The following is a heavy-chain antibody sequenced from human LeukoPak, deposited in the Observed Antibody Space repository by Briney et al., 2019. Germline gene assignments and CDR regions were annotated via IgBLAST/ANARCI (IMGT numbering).Heavy chain of an antibody. D-gene: IGHD5-18*01. Sequence: GGSLRLSCAPSGFTFSSYGMSWVRQAPGKGLEWVSGISNSGGNTYYADSVKGRFTISRDNAKNTLYLQMNSLRAEDTAVYYCAREGYSYGLNYYYYMDVWGKGTTVTVSS. CDR1: GFTFSSYG. CDR3: AREGYSYGLNYYYYMDV. J-gene: IGHJ6*03. CDR2: ISNSGGNT. V-gene: IGHV3-23*01.